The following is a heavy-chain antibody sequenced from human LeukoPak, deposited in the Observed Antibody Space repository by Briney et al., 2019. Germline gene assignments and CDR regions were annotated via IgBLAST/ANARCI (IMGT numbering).Heavy chain of an antibody. Sequence: ASVKVSCKASGYTFTSYAMTWVRQAPGQGLEWMGWINTNTGNPTYAQGFTGRFVFSLDTSVSTAYLQISSLKAEDTAVYYCARDRVTMVRGVGPRRAYNWFDPWGQGTLVTVSS. CDR2: INTNTGNP. D-gene: IGHD3-10*01. CDR1: GYTFTSYA. J-gene: IGHJ5*02. CDR3: ARDRVTMVRGVGPRRAYNWFDP. V-gene: IGHV7-4-1*02.